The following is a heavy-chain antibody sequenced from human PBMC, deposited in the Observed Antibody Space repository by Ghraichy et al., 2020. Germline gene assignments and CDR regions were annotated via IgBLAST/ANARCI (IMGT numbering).Heavy chain of an antibody. V-gene: IGHV1-2*02. J-gene: IGHJ6*02. D-gene: IGHD1-26*01. CDR3: ARNRAASSGSAWYYYYGMDV. CDR1: GYTFTGYY. CDR2: INPNSGGT. Sequence: ASVKVSCKASGYTFTGYYMHWVRQAPGQGLEWMGWINPNSGGTNYAQKFQGRVTMTRDTSISTAYMELSRLRSDDTAVYYCARNRAASSGSAWYYYYGMDVWGQGTTVTVSS.